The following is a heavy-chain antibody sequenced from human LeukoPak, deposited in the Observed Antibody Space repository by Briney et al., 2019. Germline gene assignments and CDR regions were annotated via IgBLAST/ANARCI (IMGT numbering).Heavy chain of an antibody. CDR3: ARPLVGDALDY. CDR1: GFTFSRYG. D-gene: IGHD1-26*01. J-gene: IGHJ4*02. CDR2: IWYDGSNE. V-gene: IGHV3-33*01. Sequence: GGSLRLSCAASGFTFSRYGMHWVRQAPGKGLEWVAVIWYDGSNEYYADSVKGRFTIFRDNSKNTLHLQMNGLRAEDTAVYYCARPLVGDALDYWGQGTLVTVSS.